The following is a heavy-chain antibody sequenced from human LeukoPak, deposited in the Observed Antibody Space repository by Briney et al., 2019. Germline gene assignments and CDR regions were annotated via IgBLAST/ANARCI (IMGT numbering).Heavy chain of an antibody. Sequence: PGGSLRLSCAASGFTFSSYGMHWVRQAPGKGLEWVAVISYDGTNKYYADSVKGRFTISRDNAKNSLYLQMNSLRAEDTAVYYCASGRSRRSIYGDYVDYWGQGTLVTVSS. CDR1: GFTFSSYG. CDR2: ISYDGTNK. CDR3: ASGRSRRSIYGDYVDY. J-gene: IGHJ4*02. V-gene: IGHV3-30*03. D-gene: IGHD4-17*01.